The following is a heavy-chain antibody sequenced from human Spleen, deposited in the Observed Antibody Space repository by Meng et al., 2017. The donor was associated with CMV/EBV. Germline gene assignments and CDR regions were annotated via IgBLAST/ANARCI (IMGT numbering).Heavy chain of an antibody. J-gene: IGHJ4*02. V-gene: IGHV3-74*01. Sequence: LSCAASGLTFSGYWMHWVRQVPGKGLVWVSRDDSDGSGTIYADSVKGRFTMSRDNAKNTVYLQMNSLRVEDTAVYYCARDQPHNWSDWGQGTLVTVSS. CDR1: GLTFSGYW. CDR2: DDSDGSGT. CDR3: ARDQPHNWSD. D-gene: IGHD1-1*01.